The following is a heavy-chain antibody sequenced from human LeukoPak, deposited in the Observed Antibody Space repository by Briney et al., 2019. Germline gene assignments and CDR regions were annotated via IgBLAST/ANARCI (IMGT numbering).Heavy chain of an antibody. CDR2: ISSSSSYI. CDR1: GFTFSSYS. V-gene: IGHV3-21*01. Sequence: GGSLRLSCAASGFTFSSYSMNWVRQAPGKGLEWVSSISSSSSYIYYADSVKGRFTISRDNAKNSLYLQMNSLRAEDTAVYYCAGCSGSYYLMDVWGQGTTVTVSS. CDR3: AGCSGSYYLMDV. J-gene: IGHJ6*02. D-gene: IGHD1-26*01.